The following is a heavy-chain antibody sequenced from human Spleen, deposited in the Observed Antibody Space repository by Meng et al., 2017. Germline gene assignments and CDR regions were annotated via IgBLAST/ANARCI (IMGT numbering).Heavy chain of an antibody. D-gene: IGHD3-22*01. CDR1: GFTVSHNY. V-gene: IGHV3-13*01. Sequence: GESLKISCAASGFTVSHNYMSWVRQATGKGLEWVSVIGTAADTYYPGSVKGQFTISRENAKNSLHLQMNSLRAGDTAVYYCARNNYDNSGHYYEGPPGYWGQGTLVTVSS. CDR3: ARNNYDNSGHYYEGPPGY. J-gene: IGHJ4*02. CDR2: IGTAADT.